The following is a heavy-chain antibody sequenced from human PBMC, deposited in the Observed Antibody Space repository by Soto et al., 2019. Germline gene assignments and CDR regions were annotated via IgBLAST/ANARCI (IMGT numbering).Heavy chain of an antibody. CDR3: ARDGGRGGKDVDYWYFDL. CDR1: GGTFSSYA. CDR2: IIPIFGTA. V-gene: IGHV1-69*13. J-gene: IGHJ2*01. D-gene: IGHD2-15*01. Sequence: VSSVKVSCKASGGTFSSYAISWVRQAPGQGLEWMGGIIPIFGTANYAQKFQGRVTITADESTSTAYMELSSLRSEDTAVYYCARDGGRGGKDVDYWYFDLWGRGTWVTVCS.